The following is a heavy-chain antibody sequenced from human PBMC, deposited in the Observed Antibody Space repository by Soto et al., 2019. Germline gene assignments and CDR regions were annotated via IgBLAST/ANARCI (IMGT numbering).Heavy chain of an antibody. D-gene: IGHD5-18*01. Sequence: EVQLLESGGGLVQPGGSLRLSCAASGFTFSSYAMSCVRQSPGKGLEWVSAISGSGGSSYYAASVKSRFTMSRDNSKNTLYLQMNSLRADDTAVYYCAKDSLPSHSYGDYWGQGTLVTVSS. CDR3: AKDSLPSHSYGDY. CDR2: ISGSGGSS. CDR1: GFTFSSYA. J-gene: IGHJ4*02. V-gene: IGHV3-23*01.